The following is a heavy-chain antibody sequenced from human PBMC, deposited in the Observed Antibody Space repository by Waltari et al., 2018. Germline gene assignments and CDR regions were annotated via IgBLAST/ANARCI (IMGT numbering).Heavy chain of an antibody. J-gene: IGHJ5*02. D-gene: IGHD6-13*01. CDR3: ARVGESGYSSRWYDA. CDR1: GYTFSDYY. V-gene: IGHV1-2*02. CDR2: IHPKTGGT. Sequence: QVHLVQSGAEVKKPGASVKVSCTTSGYTFSDYYLHWVRQAPGQGLECRGWIHPKTGGTNYAQRFQDRVIMTRDTSTNTCYMELNRLKSDDTALYFCARVGESGYSSRWYDAWGQGTLVTVSS.